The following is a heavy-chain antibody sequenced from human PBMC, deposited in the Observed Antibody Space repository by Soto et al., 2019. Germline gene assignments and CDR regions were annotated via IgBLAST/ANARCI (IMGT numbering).Heavy chain of an antibody. J-gene: IGHJ6*02. V-gene: IGHV4-61*01. CDR3: ARGEDCDYGVGIEHYGMDV. D-gene: IGHD4-17*01. CDR1: GGSVSTGSYY. Sequence: QVQLQESGPGLVKPSETLSLTCTVSGGSVSTGSYYWSWIRQPPGKGLEWIGYIYYSGSTNYNPSLKSRVTISVDTSKNQFSLKLSSVTAADTAVYYCARGEDCDYGVGIEHYGMDVWGQGTTVTVSS. CDR2: IYYSGST.